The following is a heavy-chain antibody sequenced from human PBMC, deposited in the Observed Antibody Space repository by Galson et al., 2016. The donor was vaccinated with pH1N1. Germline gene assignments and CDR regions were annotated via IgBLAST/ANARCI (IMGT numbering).Heavy chain of an antibody. V-gene: IGHV4-39*02. CDR2: IHYSETT. D-gene: IGHD1-26*01. CDR1: GASSIGNNFY. Sequence: SETLSLTCTVSGASSIGNNFYGGWIRQTPGKGLEWIGNIHYSETTYYNPSLKSRVTISVDTSKNHFSLKLNYVTAADTAVYFCARLVRGRYPDPLYYFDFWGQGTLVTVSS. J-gene: IGHJ4*02. CDR3: ARLVRGRYPDPLYYFDF.